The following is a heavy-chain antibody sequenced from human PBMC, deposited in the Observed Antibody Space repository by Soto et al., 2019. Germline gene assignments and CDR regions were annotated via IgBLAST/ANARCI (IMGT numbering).Heavy chain of an antibody. CDR1: GYTFTSYG. J-gene: IGHJ4*02. CDR3: AILSITIFGVVLDY. D-gene: IGHD3-3*01. Sequence: SVKVYCKASGYTFTSYGISWVRQAPGQGLEWMGRIIAIHGIANYAQKFQGRVTITADKSTSTAYMELSSLRSEDTAVYYCAILSITIFGVVLDYWGQGTLVTVSS. V-gene: IGHV1-69*04. CDR2: IIAIHGIA.